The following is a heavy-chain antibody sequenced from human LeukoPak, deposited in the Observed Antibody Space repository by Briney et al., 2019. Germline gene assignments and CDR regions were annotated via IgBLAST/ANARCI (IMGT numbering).Heavy chain of an antibody. CDR2: INAKSGGT. Sequence: VTXSCKASGYTFTGYYRHWVRQAPGQGLEGMGGINAKSGGTNYAQKLRGRVTMTRHTSISTAYMELTRLRSDDTAVYYCARDPGSYFYYYYGMDVWGQGTTVTVSS. J-gene: IGHJ6*02. CDR1: GYTFTGYY. CDR3: ARDPGSYFYYYYGMDV. V-gene: IGHV1-2*02. D-gene: IGHD1-26*01.